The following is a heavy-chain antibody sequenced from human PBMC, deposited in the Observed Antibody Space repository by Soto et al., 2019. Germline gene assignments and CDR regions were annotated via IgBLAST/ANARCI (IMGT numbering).Heavy chain of an antibody. D-gene: IGHD1-26*01. Sequence: EVQLLESGGGLVQPGGSLRLSCAASGFTFSSYAMRWDRQAPVKGLEWVSAISGSGGSTYYADSVKGRFTISRDNSKNTLYLQMTSLRAEDRAVYYCARRGSGSYYDYWGQGTLVSVSS. CDR3: ARRGSGSYYDY. J-gene: IGHJ4*02. CDR1: GFTFSSYA. V-gene: IGHV3-23*01. CDR2: ISGSGGST.